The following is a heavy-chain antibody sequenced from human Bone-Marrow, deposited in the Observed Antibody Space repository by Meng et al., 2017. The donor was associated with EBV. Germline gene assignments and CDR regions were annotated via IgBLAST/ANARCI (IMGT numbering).Heavy chain of an antibody. D-gene: IGHD6-13*01. Sequence: QVKRVQAGAEVKKPGASVKVSCKASGYTFTSYDINWVRQATGQGLEWMGWMNPNSGNTGYAQKFQGRVTMTRNTSISTAYMELSSLRSEDTAVYYCARPGSSWYPYWYFDLWGRGTLVTVSS. J-gene: IGHJ2*01. CDR2: MNPNSGNT. V-gene: IGHV1-8*01. CDR1: GYTFTSYD. CDR3: ARPGSSWYPYWYFDL.